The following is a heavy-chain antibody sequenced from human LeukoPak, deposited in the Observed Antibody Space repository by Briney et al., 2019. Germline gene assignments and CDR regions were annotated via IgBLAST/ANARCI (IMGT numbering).Heavy chain of an antibody. CDR2: ISGSGGST. D-gene: IGHD6-6*01. CDR3: AKSPAFEYSSPSDYYFDY. V-gene: IGHV3-23*01. CDR1: GFTFSNYA. J-gene: IGHJ4*02. Sequence: GGSLRLPCAASGFTFSNYAMTWVRQAPGKGLEWVSAISGSGGSTYYADPVKGRFTISRDNSKNTLYLQMNSLRAEDTAVYYCAKSPAFEYSSPSDYYFDYWGQGTLVTVSS.